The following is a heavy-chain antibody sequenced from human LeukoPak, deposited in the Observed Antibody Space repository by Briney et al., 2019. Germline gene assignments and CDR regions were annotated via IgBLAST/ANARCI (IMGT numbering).Heavy chain of an antibody. CDR3: ARDREYSYGCLDY. V-gene: IGHV4-39*02. D-gene: IGHD5-18*01. CDR2: IYYSGST. J-gene: IGHJ4*02. CDR1: GGSISSSSYY. Sequence: SETLSLTCTVSGGSISSSSYYWGWLRQPPGKGLEWIGSIYYSGSTYYNPSLKSRVTISVDTSKNQFSLKLSSVTAADTAVYYCARDREYSYGCLDYWGQGTLVTVSS.